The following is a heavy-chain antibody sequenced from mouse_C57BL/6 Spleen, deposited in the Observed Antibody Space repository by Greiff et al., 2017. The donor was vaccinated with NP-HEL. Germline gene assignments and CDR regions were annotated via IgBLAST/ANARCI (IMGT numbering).Heavy chain of an antibody. D-gene: IGHD1-1*02. CDR1: GYTFTSYW. CDR2: IYPGSGST. Sequence: QVQLQQPGAELVKPGASVKMSCKASGYTFTSYWITWVKQRPGQGLEWIGDIYPGSGSTNYNEKFKSKATLTVDTSSSTAYMQRSSLTSEDSAVYYCARSLEKMARRVGFDYWGQGTTLTVSS. J-gene: IGHJ2*01. CDR3: ARSLEKMARRVGFDY. V-gene: IGHV1-55*01.